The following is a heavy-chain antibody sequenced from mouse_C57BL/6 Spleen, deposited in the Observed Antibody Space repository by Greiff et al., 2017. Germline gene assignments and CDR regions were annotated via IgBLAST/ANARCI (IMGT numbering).Heavy chain of an antibody. CDR2: INPSSGYT. V-gene: IGHV1-7*01. D-gene: IGHD2-3*01. J-gene: IGHJ1*03. Sequence: QVQLQQSGAELAKPGASVKLSCKASGYTFTSYWMHWVKQRPGRGLEWIGYINPSSGYTKYNQKFKDKATLTADKSSSTAYVQLSSLTSDDSAVYYCARCYDGYYDWYFDVWGTETTVTVSS. CDR1: GYTFTSYW. CDR3: ARCYDGYYDWYFDV.